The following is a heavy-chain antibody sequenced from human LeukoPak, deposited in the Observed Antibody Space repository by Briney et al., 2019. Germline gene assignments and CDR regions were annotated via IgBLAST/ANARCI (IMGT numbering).Heavy chain of an antibody. CDR1: GYTFTGYY. J-gene: IGHJ4*02. CDR3: ARGDDYGDYWGLY. CDR2: INPNSGGT. V-gene: IGHV1-2*02. D-gene: IGHD4-17*01. Sequence: GAPVKVSCKASGYTFTGYYMHWVRQAPGQGLEWMGWINPNSGGTNYAQKLQGRVTMTTDTSTSTAYMELRSLISDDAAVYYCARGDDYGDYWGLYWGQGTLVTVSS.